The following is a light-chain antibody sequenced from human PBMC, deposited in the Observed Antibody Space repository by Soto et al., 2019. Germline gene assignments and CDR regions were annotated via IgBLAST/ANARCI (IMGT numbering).Light chain of an antibody. CDR3: HQYNSIVQT. CDR2: DAS. V-gene: IGKV3-20*01. CDR1: QSVRNSL. J-gene: IGKJ1*01. Sequence: EIVLTQSPSTLSLSLGERATLSCRASQSVRNSLLAWYQQKPGQPPRLLIYDASTRATATPERFSGSGSGTDFTLTISRLEPEDFAVYYCHQYNSIVQTFGQGSKVDIK.